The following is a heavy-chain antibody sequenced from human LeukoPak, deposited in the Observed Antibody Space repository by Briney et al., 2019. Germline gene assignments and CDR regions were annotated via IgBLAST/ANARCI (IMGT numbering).Heavy chain of an antibody. Sequence: PSETLSLTCAVSGGSTNNYYWGWIRQPPGKGLEWIGYIYYSGSTNYNPSLKSRVTISVDTSKNEFSLRLSSVTAADTAVYYRARRQYCTSSRCFLAFDIWGQGTMVTVSP. D-gene: IGHD2-2*01. CDR3: ARRQYCTSSRCFLAFDI. V-gene: IGHV4-59*08. J-gene: IGHJ3*02. CDR1: GGSTNNYY. CDR2: IYYSGST.